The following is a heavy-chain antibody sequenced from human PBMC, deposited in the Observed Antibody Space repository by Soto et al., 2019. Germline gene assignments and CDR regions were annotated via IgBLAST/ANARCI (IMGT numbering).Heavy chain of an antibody. V-gene: IGHV3-48*02. J-gene: IGHJ6*02. CDR3: ARGGHYDFWSGYPVSYGMDV. Sequence: GGSLRVSCAASGFTFSSYSMNWGRQAPWKGLEWVSYISSSSSTIYYADSVKGRFTISRDNAKNSLYLQMNSPRDEDTAVYYCARGGHYDFWSGYPVSYGMDVWGQGTTVTVSS. CDR1: GFTFSSYS. CDR2: ISSSSSTI. D-gene: IGHD3-3*01.